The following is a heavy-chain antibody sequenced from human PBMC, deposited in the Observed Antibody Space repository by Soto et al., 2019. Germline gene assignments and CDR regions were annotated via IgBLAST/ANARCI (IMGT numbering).Heavy chain of an antibody. CDR3: ARRYYYGSGSYYSPHDY. V-gene: IGHV4-34*01. J-gene: IGHJ4*02. CDR2: INHSGST. Sequence: SETLSLTCAVYGGSFSGYYWSWIRQPPGKGLEWIGEINHSGSTNYNPSLKSRVTISVDTSKNQFSLKLSSVTAADTAVYYCARRYYYGSGSYYSPHDYWGQGTLVTVSS. D-gene: IGHD3-10*01. CDR1: GGSFSGYY.